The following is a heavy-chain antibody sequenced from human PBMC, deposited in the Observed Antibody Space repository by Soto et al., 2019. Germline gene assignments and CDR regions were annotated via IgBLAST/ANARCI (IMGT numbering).Heavy chain of an antibody. CDR3: AKDGIGYCISTSCYSVDY. J-gene: IGHJ4*02. CDR2: ISGSGGST. CDR1: GFTFSSYA. Sequence: EVQLLESGGGLVQPGGSLRLSCAASGFTFSSYAMSWVRQAPGKGLECVSAISGSGGSTYYAGSVKGRFTISRDNSKNTLYLQMNSLRAEDTAVYYCAKDGIGYCISTSCYSVDYWGQGTLVTVSS. D-gene: IGHD2-2*01. V-gene: IGHV3-23*01.